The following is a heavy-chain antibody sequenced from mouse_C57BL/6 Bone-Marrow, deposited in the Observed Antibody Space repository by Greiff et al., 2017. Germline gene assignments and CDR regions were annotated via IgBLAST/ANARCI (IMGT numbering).Heavy chain of an antibody. J-gene: IGHJ1*03. V-gene: IGHV1-85*01. D-gene: IGHD1-1*01. CDR1: GYTFTSYD. CDR2: IYPRDGST. CDR3: ARLEFDGSSGDWYFDV. Sequence: VKVVESGPELVKPGASVKLSCKASGYTFTSYDINWVKQRPGQGLEWIGWIYPRDGSTKYNAKFKGKATLTVDTSSSTAYMELHSLTSEVSAVYFCARLEFDGSSGDWYFDVWGTGTTVTVSS.